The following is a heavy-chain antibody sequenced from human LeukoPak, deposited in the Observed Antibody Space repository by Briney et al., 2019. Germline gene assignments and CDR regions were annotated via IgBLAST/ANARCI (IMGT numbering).Heavy chain of an antibody. CDR3: ARGGVTPVGFDP. CDR1: GGSNSSYY. J-gene: IGHJ5*02. D-gene: IGHD2-15*01. Sequence: SETLSLTCTVSGGSNSSYYWSWMRQPAGKGLERIGRIYTSGSTNYNPSLKSRVTMSVDTSKNQFSLKLSSVTAADTAVYYCARGGVTPVGFDPWGQGTLVTVSS. CDR2: IYTSGST. V-gene: IGHV4-4*07.